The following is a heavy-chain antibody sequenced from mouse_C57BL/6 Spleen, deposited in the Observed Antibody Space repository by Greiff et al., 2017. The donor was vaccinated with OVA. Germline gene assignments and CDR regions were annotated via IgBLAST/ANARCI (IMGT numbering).Heavy chain of an antibody. CDR2: ISSGGSYT. CDR3: ARHKGYFDY. CDR1: GFTFSSYG. Sequence: EVKLVESGGDLVKPGGSLKLSCAASGFTFSSYGMSWVRQTPDKRLEWVATISSGGSYTSYPDSVKGRFTFSRDNAKNTLYLQMSSLKSEDTARYYCARHKGYFDYWGQGTTLTVSS. J-gene: IGHJ2*01. V-gene: IGHV5-6*01.